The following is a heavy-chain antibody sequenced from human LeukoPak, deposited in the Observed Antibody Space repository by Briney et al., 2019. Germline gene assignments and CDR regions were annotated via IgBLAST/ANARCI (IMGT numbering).Heavy chain of an antibody. D-gene: IGHD4-11*01. V-gene: IGHV1-2*02. CDR2: INPNSGGT. Sequence: ASVKVSCKASGYTFTGYYMHWVRQAPGQGLEWMGWINPNSGGTNYAQKFQGRVTMTRDTSTSTAYMELSRLRSDDTAVYYCARVRYSNYGYFDYWGQGTLVTVSS. CDR1: GYTFTGYY. J-gene: IGHJ4*02. CDR3: ARVRYSNYGYFDY.